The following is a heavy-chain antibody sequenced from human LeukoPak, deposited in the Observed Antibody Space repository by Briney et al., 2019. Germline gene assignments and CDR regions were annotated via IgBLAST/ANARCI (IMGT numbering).Heavy chain of an antibody. D-gene: IGHD4-11*01. CDR2: IRSKAYGGTT. CDR3: TRDDYHLGAIAFDI. V-gene: IGHV3-49*03. Sequence: GGSLRLSCTASGFTFGDYAMSWFRQAPGKGLEWVGFIRSKAYGGTTEYAASVKGRFTISRDDSKSIAYLQMNSLKTEDTAVYYCTRDDYHLGAIAFDIWGQGTMVTVSS. J-gene: IGHJ3*02. CDR1: GFTFGDYA.